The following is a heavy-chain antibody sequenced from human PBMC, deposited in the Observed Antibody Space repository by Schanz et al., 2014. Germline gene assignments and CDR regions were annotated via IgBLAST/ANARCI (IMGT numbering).Heavy chain of an antibody. D-gene: IGHD4-17*01. CDR1: GGPVSSGGDY. CDR3: ARDRGHGDLPGDI. CDR2: ISYSGST. Sequence: QVHLQESGPGLVKPSQTLSLTCTVSGGPVSSGGDYWSWIRQHPGKGLEWIGFISYSGSTYYNPSLKSRVTISVDTSKNQFSLNLSSATAADTAVYYCARDRGHGDLPGDIWGQGTMVTVSS. J-gene: IGHJ3*02. V-gene: IGHV4-31*03.